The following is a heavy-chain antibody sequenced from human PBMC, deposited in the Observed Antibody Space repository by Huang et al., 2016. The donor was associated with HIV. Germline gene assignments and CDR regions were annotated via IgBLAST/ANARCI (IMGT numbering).Heavy chain of an antibody. CDR1: GGSIDNRNSY. Sequence: QLQLQESGPGQVKPSENLSLTCTVSGGSIDNRNSYWGWIRQPPGKGLEWIGNIYYSGTTYYNPSLKSRVTISVDTSNNQFSLRLDSVTAADTAVYYYFGSWGQGTLVTVSS. V-gene: IGHV4-39*01. J-gene: IGHJ4*02. CDR2: IYYSGTT. CDR3: FGS.